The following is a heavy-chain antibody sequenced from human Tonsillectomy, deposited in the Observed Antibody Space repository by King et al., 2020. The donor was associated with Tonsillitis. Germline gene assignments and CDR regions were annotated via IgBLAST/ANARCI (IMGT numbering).Heavy chain of an antibody. D-gene: IGHD5-18*01. Sequence: QLVQSGAEVKKPGASVKVSCKASGYTFTSYYMQWLRQAPGQGLEWMGIIDPSGGGTSYAQMFQGRVTMTRDTSTSTVYMEVSSLRSEDTAVYFCARDGYFCVYNWFDPWGQGTLVTVSS. V-gene: IGHV1-46*01. CDR2: IDPSGGGT. CDR1: GYTFTSYY. CDR3: ARDGYFCVYNWFDP. J-gene: IGHJ5*02.